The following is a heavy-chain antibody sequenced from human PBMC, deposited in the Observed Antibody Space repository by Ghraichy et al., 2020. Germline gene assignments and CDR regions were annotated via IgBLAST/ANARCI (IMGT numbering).Heavy chain of an antibody. J-gene: IGHJ4*02. CDR3: AKPEYSSGWYVVVDY. CDR1: GFTFSSYG. D-gene: IGHD6-19*01. V-gene: IGHV3-30*18. Sequence: GGSLRLSCAASGFTFSSYGMHWVRQAPGKGLEWVAVISYDGSNKYYADSVKGRFTISRDNSKNTLYLQMNSLRAEDTAVYYCAKPEYSSGWYVVVDYWGQGTLVTVSS. CDR2: ISYDGSNK.